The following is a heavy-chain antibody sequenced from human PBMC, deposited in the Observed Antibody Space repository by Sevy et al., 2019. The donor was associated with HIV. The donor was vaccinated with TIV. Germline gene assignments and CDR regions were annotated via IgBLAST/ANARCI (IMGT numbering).Heavy chain of an antibody. CDR1: GFSLSSLGLC. V-gene: IGHV2-70*01. D-gene: IGHD7-27*01. CDR3: ARILSLGSIGFDS. CDR2: IDWDDNK. Sequence: SGPTLVNPTQTLTLTCTFSGFSLSSLGLCVSWIRQPPGKALEWLALIDWDDNKYYTTSLKTRLTISKDTSKNQVVLTMTNMDPVDTATYYCARILSLGSIGFDSWGPGTLVTVSS. J-gene: IGHJ4*02.